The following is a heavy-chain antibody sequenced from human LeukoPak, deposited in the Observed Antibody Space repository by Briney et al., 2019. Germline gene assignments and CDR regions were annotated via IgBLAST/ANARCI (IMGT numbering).Heavy chain of an antibody. D-gene: IGHD6-19*01. CDR3: ARAVAGTLNY. Sequence: WIRQPPGKGLEWIGYIFHRGGTSYNPSLKSRILFSVDTSQNQFSLKLNSVTAADTAVYYCARAVAGTLNYWGQGTLVTVSS. J-gene: IGHJ4*02. CDR2: IFHRGGT. V-gene: IGHV4-30-4*08.